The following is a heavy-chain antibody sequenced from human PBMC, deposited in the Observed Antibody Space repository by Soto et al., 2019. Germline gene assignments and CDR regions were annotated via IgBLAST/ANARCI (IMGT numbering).Heavy chain of an antibody. CDR2: ISTFNGKT. Sequence: QIQLVQSGGVVKAPGAAVKVSCTTSRYTFTSHGIAWVRQAPGQGLEWMGWISTFNGKTDYAQKFQGRVTMTADTITSTVHMELRSLRSDDTAVYFCARLLTEGATFREDAFDLWGQGTKVTVSS. CDR1: RYTFTSHG. J-gene: IGHJ3*01. CDR3: ARLLTEGATFREDAFDL. D-gene: IGHD3-9*01. V-gene: IGHV1-18*01.